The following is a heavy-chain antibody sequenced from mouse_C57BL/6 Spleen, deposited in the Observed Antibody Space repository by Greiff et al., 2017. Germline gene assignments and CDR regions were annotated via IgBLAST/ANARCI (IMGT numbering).Heavy chain of an antibody. V-gene: IGHV5-4*01. CDR2: ISDGGSST. D-gene: IGHD4-1*01. Sequence: DVKLVESGGGLVKPGGSLKLSCAASGFTFSSYAMSWVRQTPEKRLEWVATISDGGSSTYYPDNVKGRFTISRENATNNLYLQMSHLKSEDTAMYYCARDEWEGWYFDVGGTGTTVTGSS. CDR1: GFTFSSYA. CDR3: ARDEWEGWYFDV. J-gene: IGHJ1*03.